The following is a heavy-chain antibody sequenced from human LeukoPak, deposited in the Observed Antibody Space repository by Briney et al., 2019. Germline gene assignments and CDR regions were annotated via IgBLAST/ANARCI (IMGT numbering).Heavy chain of an antibody. CDR3: ARQGWNYVYEDY. D-gene: IGHD1-7*01. V-gene: IGHV4-39*01. CDR2: IYYSGST. CDR1: GGSISSSSYY. J-gene: IGHJ4*02. Sequence: PSETLSLTCTVSGGSISSSSYYWGWIRQPPGKGLEWIGSIYYSGSTYYNPSLKSRVTISVDTSKNQFSLKLSSVTAADTAVYYCARQGWNYVYEDYWGQGTLVTVSS.